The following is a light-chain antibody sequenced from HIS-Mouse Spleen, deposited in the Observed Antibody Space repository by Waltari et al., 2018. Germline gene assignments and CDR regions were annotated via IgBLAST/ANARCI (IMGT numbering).Light chain of an antibody. J-gene: IGLJ2*01. CDR3: SSYAGSNNVV. CDR1: SSDVGGYNY. Sequence: QSALTQPPSASGSPGQSVTISCTGTSSDVGGYNYVSWYQQHPGKAPKLNIYEVSKRPPGVPDRFSGSKSGNTACLTVSGLQAEDEADYYCSSYAGSNNVVFGGGTKLTVL. V-gene: IGLV2-8*01. CDR2: EVS.